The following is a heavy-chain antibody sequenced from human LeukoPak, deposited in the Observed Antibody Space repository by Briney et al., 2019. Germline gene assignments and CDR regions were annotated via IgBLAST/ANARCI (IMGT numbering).Heavy chain of an antibody. CDR2: ISAYNGNT. V-gene: IGHV1-18*04. J-gene: IGHJ6*04. D-gene: IGHD2-2*01. CDR1: GYTFTSCG. Sequence: ASVKVSCKASGYTFTSCGISWVRQAPGQGLEWMGWISAYNGNTNYAQKLQGRVTMTTDTSTSTAYMELRSLRSDDTAVYYCAREGGYCSSTSCYPLGYYYYYGMDVWGKGPTVTVSS. CDR3: AREGGYCSSTSCYPLGYYYYYGMDV.